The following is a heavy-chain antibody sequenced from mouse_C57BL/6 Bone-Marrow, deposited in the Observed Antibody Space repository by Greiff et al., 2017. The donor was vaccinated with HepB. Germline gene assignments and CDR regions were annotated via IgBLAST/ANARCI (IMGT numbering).Heavy chain of an antibody. D-gene: IGHD1-1*01. CDR2: INPSTGGT. Sequence: VHVKQSGPELVKPGASVKISCKASGYSFTGYYMNWVKQSPEKSLEWIGEINPSTGGTTYNQKFKAKATLTVDKSSSTAYMQLKSLTSEDSAVYYCARRGTTVVYWYFDVWGTGTTVTVSS. J-gene: IGHJ1*03. V-gene: IGHV1-42*01. CDR1: GYSFTGYY. CDR3: ARRGTTVVYWYFDV.